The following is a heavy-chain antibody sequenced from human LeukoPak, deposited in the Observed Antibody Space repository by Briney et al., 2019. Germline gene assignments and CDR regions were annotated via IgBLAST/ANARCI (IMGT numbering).Heavy chain of an antibody. Sequence: GGSLRLSCAVSGFTVSSNYMSWVRQAPGKGLEWVSVIHSGGSTYYADSVKGRFTSSRDKSKNTVYLQMNILRAEDTAVYFCVGATGFGYWGQGTLVTVSS. V-gene: IGHV3-66*01. J-gene: IGHJ4*02. CDR2: IHSGGST. D-gene: IGHD4-17*01. CDR3: VGATGFGY. CDR1: GFTVSSNY.